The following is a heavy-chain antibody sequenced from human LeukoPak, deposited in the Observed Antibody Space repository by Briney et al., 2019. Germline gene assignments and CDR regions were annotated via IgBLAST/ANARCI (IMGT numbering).Heavy chain of an antibody. CDR3: ATAAGKDLN. CDR2: IYYSGST. J-gene: IGHJ4*02. CDR1: GGSISSSSYY. Sequence: SETLSLTCTVSGGSISSSSYYWGWIRQPPGKGLEWIGSIYYSGSTYYNPSLKSRVTISVDTSKNQFSLKLSSVTAADTAVYYCATAAGKDLNWGQGTLVTVSS. V-gene: IGHV4-39*01. D-gene: IGHD6-13*01.